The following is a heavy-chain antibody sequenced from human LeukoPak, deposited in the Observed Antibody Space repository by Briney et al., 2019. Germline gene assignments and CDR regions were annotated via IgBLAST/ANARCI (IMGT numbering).Heavy chain of an antibody. J-gene: IGHJ5*02. CDR3: ARYSGVRAVDVGVGLDP. CDR2: INPILGIA. CDR1: GGTFSSYA. D-gene: IGHD1-26*01. Sequence: ASVKVSCKASGGTFSSYAISWVRQAPGQGLEWMGRINPILGIANYAQKFQGRVTITADKSTSTAYMELSSLRSEDTAVYYCARYSGVRAVDVGVGLDPWGQGTLVTVSS. V-gene: IGHV1-69*04.